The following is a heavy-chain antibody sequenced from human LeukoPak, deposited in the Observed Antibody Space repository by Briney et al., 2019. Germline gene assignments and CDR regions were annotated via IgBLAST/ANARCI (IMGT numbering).Heavy chain of an antibody. Sequence: PGGSLRLSCAASGFTFRSYGMHWVRQAPGKGLEWVAVISYDGNNEYYADSVKGRFTISRDNSKNTLYLQMNSLRTEDTAVYYCAKRRPRENYGNDAFDIWGQGTMVTVSS. J-gene: IGHJ3*02. CDR1: GFTFRSYG. D-gene: IGHD1-7*01. CDR2: ISYDGNNE. CDR3: AKRRPRENYGNDAFDI. V-gene: IGHV3-30*18.